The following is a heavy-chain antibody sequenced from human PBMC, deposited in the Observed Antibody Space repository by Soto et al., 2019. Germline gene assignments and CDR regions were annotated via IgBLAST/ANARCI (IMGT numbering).Heavy chain of an antibody. CDR1: GYTFTSYG. D-gene: IGHD6-19*01. V-gene: IGHV1-18*01. Sequence: QVQLVQSGAEVKKPGASVKVSCKDSGYTFTSYGISWVRQAPGQGLEWMGWISAYNGNTNYAQKLQGRLTMTTDTSTSTAYMELRSLRSDDTAVYYCARDPQAVAGTRSAEYFQHWGQGTLVTVSS. J-gene: IGHJ1*01. CDR3: ARDPQAVAGTRSAEYFQH. CDR2: ISAYNGNT.